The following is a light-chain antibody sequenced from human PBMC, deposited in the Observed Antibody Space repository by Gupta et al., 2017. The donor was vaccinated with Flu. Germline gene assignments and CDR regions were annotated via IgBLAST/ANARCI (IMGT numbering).Light chain of an antibody. CDR2: EVT. J-gene: IGLJ1*01. V-gene: IGLV2-14*01. CDR3: SSFTSSNTLV. Sequence: QSALTQPASASGSPGQSITVSCTGTSSDMGGYNYVSWYLQCPGKAPKLMVYEVTHRPSGVSNRFSGSKSGNTASLTISGLQAEDEGDYYCSSFTSSNTLVFGTGTTVTVL. CDR1: SSDMGGYNY.